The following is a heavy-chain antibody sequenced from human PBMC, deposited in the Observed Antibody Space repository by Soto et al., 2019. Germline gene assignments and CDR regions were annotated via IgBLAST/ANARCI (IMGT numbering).Heavy chain of an antibody. V-gene: IGHV4-31*03. Sequence: QVQLQESGPGLVKPSQTLSLTCTVSGGSISSGGYYWSWIRQHPGKGLEWIGYIYYSGSTYYIPSRKSRVTISVDTSKNQFSLKLSSVTAADTAVYYCARDEYADAFDIWGQGTMVTVSS. J-gene: IGHJ3*02. CDR2: IYYSGST. CDR3: ARDEYADAFDI. CDR1: GGSISSGGYY. D-gene: IGHD2-2*01.